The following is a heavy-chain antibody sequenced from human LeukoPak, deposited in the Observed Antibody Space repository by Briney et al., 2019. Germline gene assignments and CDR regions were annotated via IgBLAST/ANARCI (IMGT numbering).Heavy chain of an antibody. V-gene: IGHV1-69*13. Sequence: SVKVSCKASGGTFSSYAISWVRQAPGQGLEWMGGMIPIFGTANYAQKFQGRVTITADESTSTAYMELSSLRSEDTAVYYCASPYGSESNAFDIWGQGTMVTVSS. D-gene: IGHD3-10*01. CDR1: GGTFSSYA. CDR2: MIPIFGTA. CDR3: ASPYGSESNAFDI. J-gene: IGHJ3*02.